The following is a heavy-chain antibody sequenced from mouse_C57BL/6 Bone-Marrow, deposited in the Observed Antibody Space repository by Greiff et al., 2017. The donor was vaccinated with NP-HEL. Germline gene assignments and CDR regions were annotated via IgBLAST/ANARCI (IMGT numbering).Heavy chain of an antibody. V-gene: IGHV5-16*01. CDR2: INYDGSST. CDR1: GFTFSDYY. CDR3: ARAVGLLLMDY. D-gene: IGHD2-3*01. Sequence: EVNVVESEGGLVQPGSSMKLSCTASGFTFSDYYMAWVRQVPEKGLEWVANINYDGSSTYYLDSLKSRFIISRDNAKNILYLQMSSLKSEDTATYYCARAVGLLLMDYWGQGTSVTVSS. J-gene: IGHJ4*01.